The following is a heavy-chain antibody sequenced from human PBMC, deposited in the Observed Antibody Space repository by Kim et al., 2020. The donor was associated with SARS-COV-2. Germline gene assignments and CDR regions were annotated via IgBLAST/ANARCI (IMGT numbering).Heavy chain of an antibody. J-gene: IGHJ4*02. V-gene: IGHV3-7*03. Sequence: GGSLRLSCAASGFTFSSYWMSWVRQAPGKGLEWVANIKQDGSEKYYVDSVKGRFTISRDNAQNSLCLQMKSLRAEDTALYYCARGGSQQLNYWGQGTLVTVSS. CDR2: IKQDGSEK. CDR1: GFTFSSYW. D-gene: IGHD6-13*01. CDR3: ARGGSQQLNY.